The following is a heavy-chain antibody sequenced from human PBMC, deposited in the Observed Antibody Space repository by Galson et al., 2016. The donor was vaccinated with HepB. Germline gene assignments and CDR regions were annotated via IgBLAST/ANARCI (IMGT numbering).Heavy chain of an antibody. CDR2: FDPEDGQM. CDR3: ATYIMVVRPFEPTGSQY. V-gene: IGHV1-24*01. Sequence: SVKVSCKVSGYIFTELSMQWVRQAPGKGLEWMGGFDPEDGQMSYAQKFQGRVTMTEDTSTDTVLMELSSLRSEDTALYYCATYIMVVRPFEPTGSQYWGPGTLVVVTS. J-gene: IGHJ4*02. D-gene: IGHD3/OR15-3a*01. CDR1: GYIFTELS.